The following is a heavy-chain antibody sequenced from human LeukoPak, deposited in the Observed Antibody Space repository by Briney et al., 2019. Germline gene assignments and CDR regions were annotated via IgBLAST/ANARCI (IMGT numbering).Heavy chain of an antibody. D-gene: IGHD2-2*01. CDR1: GFTFSSYA. V-gene: IGHV3-23*01. CDR2: ISGSGGST. Sequence: GGSLKLSCAASGFTFSSYAMRWVRQAPGKGLEWVSAISGSGGSTYYADSVKGRFTISRDNSKNTLYLQMSSLRAEDTAVYYCAKDEVVPAAPNWFDPWGQGTLVTVSS. J-gene: IGHJ5*02. CDR3: AKDEVVPAAPNWFDP.